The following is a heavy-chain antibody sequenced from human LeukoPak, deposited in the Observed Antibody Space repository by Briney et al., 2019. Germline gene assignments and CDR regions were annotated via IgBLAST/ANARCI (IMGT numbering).Heavy chain of an antibody. V-gene: IGHV1-18*01. CDR1: GYTFTSYG. D-gene: IGHD2-8*01. CDR3: ARVYCSNAVCQSIDY. CDR2: ISAYNGNT. J-gene: IGHJ4*02. Sequence: ASVKVSCKASGYTFTSYGISWVRQAPGQGLEWMGWISAYNGNTNYAQKLQGRVTMTRNTSITTAYMELSSLRSEDTALYYCARVYCSNAVCQSIDYWGQGTLVTVSS.